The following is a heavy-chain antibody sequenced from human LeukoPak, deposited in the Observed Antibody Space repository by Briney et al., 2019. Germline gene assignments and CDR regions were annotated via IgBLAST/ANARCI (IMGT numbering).Heavy chain of an antibody. CDR3: ARVSYSSSWYQLSLDY. Sequence: PSETLSLTCSVSGGSISISSYYWGWIRQPPGKGLEWIGSMYYSGSTYYNPSLKSRVTISVDTSKNQFSLKLSSVTAADTAVYYCARVSYSSSWYQLSLDYWGQGTLVTVSS. V-gene: IGHV4-39*07. CDR2: MYYSGST. D-gene: IGHD6-13*01. J-gene: IGHJ4*02. CDR1: GGSISISSYY.